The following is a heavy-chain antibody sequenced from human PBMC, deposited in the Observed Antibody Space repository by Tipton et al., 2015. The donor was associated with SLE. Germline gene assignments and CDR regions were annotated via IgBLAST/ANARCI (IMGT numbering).Heavy chain of an antibody. J-gene: IGHJ4*02. CDR2: ISYDGSNK. Sequence: SLRLSCAASGFTFSSYAMHWVRQAPGKGLEWVAVISYDGSNKYYADSVKDRFTISRDNSKNTLYLQMNSLRAEDTAVYYCARDRLDYYDSSGYYDYWGQGTLVTVSS. D-gene: IGHD3-22*01. CDR3: ARDRLDYYDSSGYYDY. V-gene: IGHV3-30-3*01. CDR1: GFTFSSYA.